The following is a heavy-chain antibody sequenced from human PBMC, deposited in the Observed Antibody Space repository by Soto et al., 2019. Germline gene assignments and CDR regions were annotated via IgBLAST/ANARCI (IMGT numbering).Heavy chain of an antibody. J-gene: IGHJ4*02. D-gene: IGHD4-17*01. CDR2: IYYSGST. CDR1: GGSISSGDYY. Sequence: SETLSLTCTVSGGSISSGDYYWSWIRQPPGKGLEWIGYIYYSGSTYYNPSLKSRVTISVDTSKNQFSLKLSSVTAADTAVYYCARGGWHGTVRTAFDYWGQGTLVTVSS. CDR3: ARGGWHGTVRTAFDY. V-gene: IGHV4-30-4*01.